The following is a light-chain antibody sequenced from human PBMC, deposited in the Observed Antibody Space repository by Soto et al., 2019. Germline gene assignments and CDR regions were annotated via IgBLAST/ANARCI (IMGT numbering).Light chain of an antibody. CDR1: SSNIGGNS. J-gene: IGLJ1*01. V-gene: IGLV1-51*01. Sequence: QSVLTQPPSVSADTGQKVTISCSGSSSNIGGNSVSWYQQLPGTAPKLLIYDDNKRPSGIPDRFSGSKSGTSATLGITGFQTWDEADYYCGSWDSSLSAYVFGTGTKVTVL. CDR2: DDN. CDR3: GSWDSSLSAYV.